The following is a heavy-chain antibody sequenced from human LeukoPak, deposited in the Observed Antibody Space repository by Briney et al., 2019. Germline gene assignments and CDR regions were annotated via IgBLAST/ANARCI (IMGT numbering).Heavy chain of an antibody. Sequence: SVKVSCKASGGTFSSYAISWVRQAPGQGLEWMGRIIPILGIANYAQKFQGRVTITADKSTSTAYMELSSLRSEDTAVYYCADSTSSTYYYYYGMDVWGQGTTVTVSS. D-gene: IGHD2-2*01. V-gene: IGHV1-69*04. CDR1: GGTFSSYA. J-gene: IGHJ6*02. CDR2: IIPILGIA. CDR3: ADSTSSTYYYYYGMDV.